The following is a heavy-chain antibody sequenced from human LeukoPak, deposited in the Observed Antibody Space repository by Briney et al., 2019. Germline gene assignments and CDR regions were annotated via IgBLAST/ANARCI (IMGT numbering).Heavy chain of an antibody. Sequence: PGGSLRLSCAASGFTFSSYWMSWVRQAPGKWLEWVANIKQDGSEKYYVDSVKGRFTISRDNAKNSLYLQMNSLRAEDTAVYYCARDTYYDFWSGGYFDYWGQGTLVTVSS. V-gene: IGHV3-7*01. CDR3: ARDTYYDFWSGGYFDY. D-gene: IGHD3-3*01. J-gene: IGHJ4*02. CDR1: GFTFSSYW. CDR2: IKQDGSEK.